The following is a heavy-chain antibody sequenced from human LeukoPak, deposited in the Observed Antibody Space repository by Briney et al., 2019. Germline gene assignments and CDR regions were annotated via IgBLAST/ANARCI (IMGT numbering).Heavy chain of an antibody. Sequence: GGSLRLSCAASGFTFSSYAMSWVRQAPGKGLEWVAFIRYDGSNKYYADSVKGRFTISRDNSKNTLYLQMNSLRAEDTAVYYCAKDGQLVRGYFDYWGQGTLVTVSS. CDR2: IRYDGSNK. CDR3: AKDGQLVRGYFDY. D-gene: IGHD6-6*01. CDR1: GFTFSSYA. J-gene: IGHJ4*02. V-gene: IGHV3-30*02.